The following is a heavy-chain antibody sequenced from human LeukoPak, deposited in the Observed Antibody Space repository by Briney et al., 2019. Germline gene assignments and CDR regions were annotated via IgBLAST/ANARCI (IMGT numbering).Heavy chain of an antibody. D-gene: IGHD1-26*01. V-gene: IGHV4-61*01. Sequence: SETLSLTCTVFGGSISSSSAYWGWIRQPPGKGLEWIGYIYYSGSTNYNPSLKSRVTISVDTSKNQFSLKLSSVTAADTAVYYCAREESYGYYYGMDVWGQGTTVTVSS. CDR3: AREESYGYYYGMDV. J-gene: IGHJ6*02. CDR2: IYYSGST. CDR1: GGSISSSSAY.